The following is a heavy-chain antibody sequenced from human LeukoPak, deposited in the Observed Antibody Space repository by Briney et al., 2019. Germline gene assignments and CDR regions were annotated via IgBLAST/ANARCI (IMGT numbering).Heavy chain of an antibody. D-gene: IGHD5-18*01. J-gene: IGHJ4*02. CDR3: AREGVGYSYEH. V-gene: IGHV4-61*02. CDR1: GGSISSGSYY. CDR2: IYTSGST. Sequence: SETLSLTCTVSGGSISSGSYYWSWIRQPAGKGLEWIGRIYTSGSTNYNPSLKSRLTMSVDTSKNQFSLKLSSVTAADTAVYYCAREGVGYSYEHWGQGTLVTVSS.